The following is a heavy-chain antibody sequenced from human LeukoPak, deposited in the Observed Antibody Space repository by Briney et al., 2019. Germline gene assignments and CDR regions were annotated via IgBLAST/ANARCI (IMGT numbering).Heavy chain of an antibody. V-gene: IGHV4-39*07. CDR2: GDYSGGT. CDR1: GDSFTSVTDY. Sequence: SETLSLTCTVSGDSFTSVTDYWAWIRQPPGKGLEWIASGDYSGGTYYNPSLESRVAISADMSKNQISLKLSSVTAADTAVYYCARDPRRDSYAFDIWGQGTMVTVSS. CDR3: ARDPRRDSYAFDI. J-gene: IGHJ3*02. D-gene: IGHD2-15*01.